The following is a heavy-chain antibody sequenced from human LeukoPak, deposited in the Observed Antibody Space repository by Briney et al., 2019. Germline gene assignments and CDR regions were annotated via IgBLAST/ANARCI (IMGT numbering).Heavy chain of an antibody. J-gene: IGHJ5*02. Sequence: SETLSLTCAVYGGTFGGYYWTWVRQPPGKGLEWIGYIYHSGSTYYNPSLKSRVTISVDRSKNQFSLKLSSVTAADPAVYYCARGPRVGCSGGSCYSHWFDPWGQGTLVTVSS. D-gene: IGHD2-15*01. V-gene: IGHV4-34*01. CDR2: IYHSGST. CDR3: ARGPRVGCSGGSCYSHWFDP. CDR1: GGTFGGYY.